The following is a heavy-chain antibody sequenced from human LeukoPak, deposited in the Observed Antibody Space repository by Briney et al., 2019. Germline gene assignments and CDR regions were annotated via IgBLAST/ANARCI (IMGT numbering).Heavy chain of an antibody. CDR3: AKDYCSGGSCSYFDY. V-gene: IGHV3-30*18. D-gene: IGHD2-15*01. CDR2: ISYDGSNK. J-gene: IGHJ4*02. CDR1: GFTFSSYG. Sequence: PGGSLRLSCAASGFTFSSYGMHWVRQAPGKGLEWVAVISYDGSNKYYADSVKGRFTISRDNSKNTLYLQMNSLRAEDTAVYYCAKDYCSGGSCSYFDYWGQGTLVTVSS.